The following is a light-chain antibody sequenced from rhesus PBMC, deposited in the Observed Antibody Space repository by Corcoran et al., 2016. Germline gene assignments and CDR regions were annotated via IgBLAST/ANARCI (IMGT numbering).Light chain of an antibody. CDR1: QGISNW. Sequence: DIQMTQSPSSLSASVGDRVTITCRASQGISNWLAWYQQKPGKAPKLLIYRASNLETGVPSRFSGNGSGTDCTLTISSLQPEDIATYYCQQHDNSPFTFGPGTKLDIK. V-gene: IGKV1-69*01. CDR3: QQHDNSPFT. CDR2: RAS. J-gene: IGKJ3*01.